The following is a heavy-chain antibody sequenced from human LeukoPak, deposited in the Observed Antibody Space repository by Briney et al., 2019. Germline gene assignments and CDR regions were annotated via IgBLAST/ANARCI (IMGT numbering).Heavy chain of an antibody. V-gene: IGHV4-39*07. Sequence: SETLSLTCTVSGGSISSSSYYWGWIRQPPGKGLEWIGSIYYSGSTYYNPSLKSRVTISVDTSKNQFSLKLGSVTAADTAVYYCAREGKRWLQSDRWFDPWGQGTLVTVSS. CDR3: AREGKRWLQSDRWFDP. J-gene: IGHJ5*02. CDR1: GGSISSSSYY. D-gene: IGHD5-24*01. CDR2: IYYSGST.